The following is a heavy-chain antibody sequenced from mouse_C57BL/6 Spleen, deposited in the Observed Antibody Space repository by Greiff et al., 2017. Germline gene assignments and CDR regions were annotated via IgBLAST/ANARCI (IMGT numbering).Heavy chain of an antibody. CDR1: GYSFTGYF. CDR3: ARESYYVSNLYYYAMDY. D-gene: IGHD1-1*01. Sequence: EVKLMESGPELVKPGDSVKISCKASGYSFTGYFMNWVMQSHGKSLEWIGRINPYNGDTFYNQKFKGKATLTVDKSSSTAHMELRSLTSEDSSVYYCARESYYVSNLYYYAMDYWGQGTSVTVSS. CDR2: INPYNGDT. V-gene: IGHV1-20*01. J-gene: IGHJ4*01.